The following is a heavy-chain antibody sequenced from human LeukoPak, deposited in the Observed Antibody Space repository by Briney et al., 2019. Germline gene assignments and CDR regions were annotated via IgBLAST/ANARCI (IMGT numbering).Heavy chain of an antibody. J-gene: IGHJ4*02. CDR1: GFTVSNNY. CDR2: IYSGGSA. Sequence: GGSLRLSCAVSGFTVSNNYMAWVRQAPGKGLEWASVIYSGGSADYADSVKGRFTISRDISKNTLYLQMNTLRAEDTAVYYWAKLDYGSGSFFDYWGQGTLVAVSS. CDR3: AKLDYGSGSFFDY. V-gene: IGHV3-53*01. D-gene: IGHD3-10*01.